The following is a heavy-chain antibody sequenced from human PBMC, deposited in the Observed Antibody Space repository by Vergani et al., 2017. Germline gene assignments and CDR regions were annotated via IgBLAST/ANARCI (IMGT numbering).Heavy chain of an antibody. Sequence: QVQLVQSGAEVKKPGASVKVSCKASGYTFTGYYMHWVPQAPGQGLEWMEWINPNSGGTNYSQKFQGRVTMTRDTSISTAYMELSRRRSDDTAVYYCARDPGVGLAAAAPFDYWGQGTLVTVSS. CDR1: GYTFTGYY. D-gene: IGHD6-13*01. CDR2: INPNSGGT. V-gene: IGHV1-2*02. J-gene: IGHJ4*02. CDR3: ARDPGVGLAAAAPFDY.